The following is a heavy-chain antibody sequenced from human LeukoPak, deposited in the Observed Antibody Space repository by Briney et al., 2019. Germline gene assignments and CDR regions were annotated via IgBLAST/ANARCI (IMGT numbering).Heavy chain of an antibody. J-gene: IGHJ4*02. D-gene: IGHD3-10*01. Sequence: KPSETLSLTCTVSGVSVSSGSFFWSWIRQPPGKTLEWIGYRYNSGSTNYNPSLKTRVTMSVDTSKNQFSLKLRSVPAADTAVYYCARIKNSGSGNYLFDYWGQGTLVTVSS. CDR2: RYNSGST. CDR1: GVSVSSGSFF. CDR3: ARIKNSGSGNYLFDY. V-gene: IGHV4-61*01.